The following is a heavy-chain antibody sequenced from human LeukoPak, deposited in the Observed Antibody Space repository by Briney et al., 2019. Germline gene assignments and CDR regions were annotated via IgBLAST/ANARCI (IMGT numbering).Heavy chain of an antibody. Sequence: SETLSLTCAVYGGSFSGYYWSWIRQPPGKGLEWIGEINHSGSTNYNPSLKSRVTISVDTSKNQFSLKLSSVTAADTAVYYCARWVAARNWFDPWGQGTLVTVSS. CDR3: ARWVAARNWFDP. D-gene: IGHD2-15*01. V-gene: IGHV4-34*01. CDR1: GGSFSGYY. J-gene: IGHJ5*02. CDR2: INHSGST.